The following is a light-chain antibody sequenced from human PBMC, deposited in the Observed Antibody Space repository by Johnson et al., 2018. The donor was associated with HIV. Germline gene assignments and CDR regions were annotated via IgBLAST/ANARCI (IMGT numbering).Light chain of an antibody. CDR2: ENN. CDR3: GTWDGSLIAGGV. J-gene: IGLJ1*01. Sequence: QAVLTQPPSVSAAPGQKVTISCSGSSSNIGNNYVSWYQQLPGTAPKLLIYENNKRPSGIPDRFAGPKTGTSATLGITGLQTGDEADYYCGTWDGSLIAGGVFGTGTKVTVL. CDR1: SSNIGNNY. V-gene: IGLV1-51*02.